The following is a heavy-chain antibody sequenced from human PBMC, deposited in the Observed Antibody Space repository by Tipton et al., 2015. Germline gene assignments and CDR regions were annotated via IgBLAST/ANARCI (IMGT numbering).Heavy chain of an antibody. CDR3: AGDGYNSTSFDY. CDR1: GGAITSDGFY. CDR2: IFYTGST. Sequence: LRLSCTVSGGAITSDGFYWSWIRQHPGKGLEWIGYIFYTGSTYYNPSLKSRATLSVDTSKNQFSLKLSSVTAADTAVYYCAGDGYNSTSFDYWGQGTLVTVSS. D-gene: IGHD5-24*01. V-gene: IGHV4-31*02. J-gene: IGHJ4*02.